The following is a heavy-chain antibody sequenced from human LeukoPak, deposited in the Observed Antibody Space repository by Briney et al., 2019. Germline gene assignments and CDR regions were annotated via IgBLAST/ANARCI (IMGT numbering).Heavy chain of an antibody. CDR3: ARDRYYDFWSGYYAYYYYGMDV. V-gene: IGHV3-30-3*01. CDR2: ISYDGSNK. CDR1: GFTFSSYA. J-gene: IGHJ6*02. Sequence: PGGSLRLSCAASGFTFSSYAMHWVRQAPGKGLEWVAVISYDGSNKYYADSVKGRFTISRDNSKNTLYLQMNSLRAEDTAVYYCARDRYYDFWSGYYAYYYYGMDVWGQGTTVTVSS. D-gene: IGHD3-3*01.